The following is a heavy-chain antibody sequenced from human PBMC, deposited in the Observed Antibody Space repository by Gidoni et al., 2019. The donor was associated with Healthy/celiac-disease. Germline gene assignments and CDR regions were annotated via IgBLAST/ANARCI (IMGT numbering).Heavy chain of an antibody. D-gene: IGHD2-2*02. J-gene: IGHJ4*02. Sequence: QVQLQESGPGLVKPSQTLSLPCTVSGGSISSGGYYWSWIHQHPGKGLEWIGYIYYSGSTYYNPSLKSRVTISVDTSKNQFSLKLSSVTAADTAVYYCARGYCSSTSCYTHDYWGQGTLVTVSS. CDR1: GGSISSGGYY. V-gene: IGHV4-31*03. CDR2: IYYSGST. CDR3: ARGYCSSTSCYTHDY.